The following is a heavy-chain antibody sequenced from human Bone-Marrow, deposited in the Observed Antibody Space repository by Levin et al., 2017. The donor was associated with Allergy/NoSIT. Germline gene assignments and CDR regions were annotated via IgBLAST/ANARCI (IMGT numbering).Heavy chain of an antibody. D-gene: IGHD3-9*01. J-gene: IGHJ5*02. Sequence: GESLKISCKASGYTFTSYYMHWVRQAPGQGLEWMGIINPSGGSTSYAQKFQGRVTMTRDTSTSTVYMELSSLRSEDTAVYYCARVRNDILTGPHSTDWFDPWGQGTLVTVSS. V-gene: IGHV1-46*03. CDR1: GYTFTSYY. CDR3: ARVRNDILTGPHSTDWFDP. CDR2: INPSGGST.